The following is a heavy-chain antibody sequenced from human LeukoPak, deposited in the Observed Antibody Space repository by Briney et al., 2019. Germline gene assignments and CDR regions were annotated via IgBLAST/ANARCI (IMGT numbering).Heavy chain of an antibody. J-gene: IGHJ3*02. CDR2: IYYSGST. Sequence: SETLSLTCTVSGGSISSYYWSWIRQPPGKGLEWIGYIYYSGSTNYNPSLKSRVTISVDTSKNQFSLKLSSVTAADTALYYCARVSGQDAFDIWGQGTMVTVSS. V-gene: IGHV4-59*12. CDR1: GGSISSYY. D-gene: IGHD6-19*01. CDR3: ARVSGQDAFDI.